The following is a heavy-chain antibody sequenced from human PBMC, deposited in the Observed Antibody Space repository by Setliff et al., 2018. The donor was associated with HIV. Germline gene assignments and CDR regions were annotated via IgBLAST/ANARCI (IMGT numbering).Heavy chain of an antibody. Sequence: GASVKVSCKASGYNFVGYGINWLRQAPGQGLEWMGWINTYNGNTKYGQKFQGSVTMTTDTSTSTVYMELRNLRSDDTAVYFCARGGPARVVLLYWFDPWGQGTLVTVSS. J-gene: IGHJ5*02. CDR3: ARGGPARVVLLYWFDP. D-gene: IGHD3-10*01. CDR2: INTYNGNT. CDR1: GYNFVGYG. V-gene: IGHV1-18*01.